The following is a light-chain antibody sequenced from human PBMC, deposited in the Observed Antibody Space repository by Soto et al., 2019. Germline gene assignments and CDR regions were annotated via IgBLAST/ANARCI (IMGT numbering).Light chain of an antibody. CDR3: HQFYSIPYT. Sequence: DIVMTQSPDSLAVSLGERATINCKSSQNILYSSNNNNYLAWYQQKPGQPPRLLIYWASTREFGVPDRFSGSGSGTDFTLTISSLQAEDVAVYYCHQFYSIPYTFGQGTKLEIK. CDR2: WAS. V-gene: IGKV4-1*01. J-gene: IGKJ2*01. CDR1: QNILYSSNNNNY.